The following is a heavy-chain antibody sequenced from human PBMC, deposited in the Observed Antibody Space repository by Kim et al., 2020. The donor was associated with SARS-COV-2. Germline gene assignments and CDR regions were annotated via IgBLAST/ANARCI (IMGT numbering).Heavy chain of an antibody. CDR1: GGSFSGYY. V-gene: IGHV4-34*01. Sequence: SETLSLTCAVYGGSFSGYYWSWIRQPPGKGLEWIGEINHSGSTNYNPSLKSRVTISVDTSKNQFSLKLSSVTAADTAVYYCARRGGEVVAATYHVLRNYYGMDVWGQGTTVTVSS. J-gene: IGHJ6*02. D-gene: IGHD2-15*01. CDR3: ARRGGEVVAATYHVLRNYYGMDV. CDR2: INHSGST.